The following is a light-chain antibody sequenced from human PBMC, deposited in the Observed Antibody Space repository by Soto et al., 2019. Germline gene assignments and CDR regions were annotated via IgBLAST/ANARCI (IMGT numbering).Light chain of an antibody. CDR1: QSISTY. CDR2: AAS. V-gene: IGKV1-39*01. J-gene: IGKJ5*01. Sequence: DIQLTQSPSPLSASVGDRVAITCLASQSISTYLNWYQQKPGKAPKVLIYAASNLQSGVPPRFSGSGSGTDFTLTISSLQPEDFATYYCQQANSFPPTFGQGTRLEI. CDR3: QQANSFPPT.